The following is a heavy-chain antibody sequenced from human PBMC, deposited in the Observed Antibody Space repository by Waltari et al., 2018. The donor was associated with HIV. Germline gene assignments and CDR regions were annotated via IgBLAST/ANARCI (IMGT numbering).Heavy chain of an antibody. CDR2: INKDENKR. CDR1: GLPFSGSW. CDR3: ARDSNPAQGSVWYDAFDI. V-gene: IGHV3-7*01. J-gene: IGHJ3*02. Sequence: EVQLVESGGGLVQPGGSLRLSCAAPGLPFSGSWMTWVGKAPGKGLEVVANINKDENKRNNVDSVKGRYTISRDNAKNSLYLQMNSLTAADTSVYYCARDSNPAQGSVWYDAFDIWGQGTMVTVSS. D-gene: IGHD6-13*01.